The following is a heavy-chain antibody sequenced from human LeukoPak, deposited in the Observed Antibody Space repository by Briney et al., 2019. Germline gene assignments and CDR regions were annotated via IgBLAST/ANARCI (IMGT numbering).Heavy chain of an antibody. D-gene: IGHD3-10*01. V-gene: IGHV3-23*01. J-gene: IGHJ4*02. Sequence: GGSLRLSCAASGFTFSSYAMSWVRQAPGKGLEWVSAISGSGGSTYYADSVKGRFTISRDNSKNTLYLQMNSLRAEDTAVYYCAEDPRINYYGSGSYYPEYHFDYWGQGTLVTVSS. CDR1: GFTFSSYA. CDR3: AEDPRINYYGSGSYYPEYHFDY. CDR2: ISGSGGST.